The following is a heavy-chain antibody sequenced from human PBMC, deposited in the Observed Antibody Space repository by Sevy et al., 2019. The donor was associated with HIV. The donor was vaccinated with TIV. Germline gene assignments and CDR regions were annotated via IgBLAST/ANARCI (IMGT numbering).Heavy chain of an antibody. CDR1: GFTFSSYA. CDR2: ISYDGSNK. Sequence: QAGGSLRLSCAASGFTFSSYAMHWVRQAPGKGLEWVAVISYDGSNKYYADSVKGRFTISRDNSKNTLYLQMNSLRAEDTAVYYCARDNNYDAEPQDYYYYYGMDVWGQGTTVTVSS. D-gene: IGHD4-4*01. CDR3: ARDNNYDAEPQDYYYYYGMDV. J-gene: IGHJ6*02. V-gene: IGHV3-30-3*01.